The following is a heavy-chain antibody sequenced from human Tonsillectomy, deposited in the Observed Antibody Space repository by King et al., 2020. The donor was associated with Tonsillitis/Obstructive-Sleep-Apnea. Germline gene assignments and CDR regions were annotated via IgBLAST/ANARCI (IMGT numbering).Heavy chain of an antibody. V-gene: IGHV4-34*01. CDR2: IHHSGST. Sequence: LQPWGAGLLKPSETLSLTCAVYGGSFSGYYWSWIRQPPGKGLEWIGEIHHSGSTNYNPSLKSRVTISVDTSKNQFSLKLSSVTAADTAVYYCARGRRAAXXRGYYYYYMDXXGKGTTVTVSS. D-gene: IGHD6-13*01. J-gene: IGHJ6*03. CDR1: GGSFSGYY. CDR3: ARGRRAAXXRGYYYYYMDX.